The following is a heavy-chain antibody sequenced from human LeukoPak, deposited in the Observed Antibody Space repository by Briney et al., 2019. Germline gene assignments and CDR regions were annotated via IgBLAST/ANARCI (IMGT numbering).Heavy chain of an antibody. J-gene: IGHJ5*02. CDR3: ARDLIAVRPGWFDP. CDR1: GYTFTTYG. CDR2: ISTYNGNT. Sequence: GASVKVFCKASGYTFTTYGISWVRQAPGQGLEWMGWISTYNGNTNYAQQFQGRVTMTTDTSMSTTYMELRSLRSDDTAVYYCARDLIAVRPGWFDPWGQGSLVTVSS. D-gene: IGHD6-6*01. V-gene: IGHV1-18*01.